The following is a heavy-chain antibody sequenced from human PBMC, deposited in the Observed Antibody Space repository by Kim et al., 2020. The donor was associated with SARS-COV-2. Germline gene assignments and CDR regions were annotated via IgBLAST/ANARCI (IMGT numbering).Heavy chain of an antibody. D-gene: IGHD2-21*02. J-gene: IGHJ4*02. CDR3: AREVVTPWYGSYFDY. Sequence: SETLSLTCTVSGGSISSYYWSWIRQPPGKGLEWIGYIYYSGSTNYNPSLKSRVTISVDTSKNQFSLKLSSVTAADTAVYYCAREVVTPWYGSYFDYWGQGTLVTVSS. CDR1: GGSISSYY. CDR2: IYYSGST. V-gene: IGHV4-59*01.